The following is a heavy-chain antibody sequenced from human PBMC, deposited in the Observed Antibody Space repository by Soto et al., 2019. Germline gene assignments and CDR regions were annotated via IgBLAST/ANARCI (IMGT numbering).Heavy chain of an antibody. Sequence: SQTLSLTCAISGDSVSSNSAAWNWIRQSPSRGLEWLGRTYYRSKWYNDYAVSVKSRITINPDTSKNQFSLQLNSVTPEDTAVYYCARVVAVIAAAGRGGYYYYGMDVWGQGTTVTVSS. J-gene: IGHJ6*02. CDR1: GDSVSSNSAA. V-gene: IGHV6-1*01. CDR2: TYYRSKWYN. D-gene: IGHD6-13*01. CDR3: ARVVAVIAAAGRGGYYYYGMDV.